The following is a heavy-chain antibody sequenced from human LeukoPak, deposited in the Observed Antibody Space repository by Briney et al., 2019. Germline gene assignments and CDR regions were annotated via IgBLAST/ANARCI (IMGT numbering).Heavy chain of an antibody. D-gene: IGHD1-1*01. J-gene: IGHJ4*02. V-gene: IGHV4-34*01. CDR3: ARHSSSGTTFFDY. Sequence: KTSETLSLTCAVYGGSFSGYYWSWIRQPPGKGLEWIGEINHSGSTNYNPSLKSRVTISVDTSKNQFSLKLSSVTAADTAVYYCARHSSSGTTFFDYWGQGTLVTVSS. CDR1: GGSFSGYY. CDR2: INHSGST.